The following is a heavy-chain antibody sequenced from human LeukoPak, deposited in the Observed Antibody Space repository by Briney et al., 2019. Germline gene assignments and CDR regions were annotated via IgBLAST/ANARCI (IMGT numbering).Heavy chain of an antibody. CDR3: ARFYYDSSGYYPDYFDY. D-gene: IGHD3-22*01. CDR1: GGSISSGDYY. V-gene: IGHV4-30-4*01. Sequence: SQTLTLTCTVSGGSISSGDYYWSWIRQPPGKGLEWIGYIYYSGSTYYNPSLKSRVTISVDTSKNQFSLKLSSVTAADTAVYYCARFYYDSSGYYPDYFDYWGQGTLVTVSP. J-gene: IGHJ4*02. CDR2: IYYSGST.